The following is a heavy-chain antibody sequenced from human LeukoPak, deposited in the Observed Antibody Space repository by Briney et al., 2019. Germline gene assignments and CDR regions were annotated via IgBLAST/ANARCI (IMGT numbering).Heavy chain of an antibody. J-gene: IGHJ4*02. CDR3: ARDERLLSFLK. CDR1: GFTFSSYS. Sequence: GGSLRLSCAASGFTFSSYSMNWVRQAPGKGLEWVSGITGSGGSTYYADSVKGRFTISKDNSKNTLYLQINSLRAEDTAIYYCARDERLLSFLKWGQGTLVTVSS. V-gene: IGHV3-23*01. D-gene: IGHD3-3*01. CDR2: ITGSGGST.